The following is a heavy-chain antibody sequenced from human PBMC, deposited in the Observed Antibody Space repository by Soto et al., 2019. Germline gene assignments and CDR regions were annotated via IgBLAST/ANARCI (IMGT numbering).Heavy chain of an antibody. CDR1: GFTFSNYA. CDR3: ASSGYSSGWYGGLDY. J-gene: IGHJ4*02. D-gene: IGHD6-19*01. Sequence: EVQLLESRGGLVQPGGSLRLSCAASGFTFSNYAITWVRQAPGKGLEWVSTISGDGDSTYYADSVKGRFSISRDNSKNTLYLQLNSLRAEDTAVYYCASSGYSSGWYGGLDYWGQGTLVTVSS. V-gene: IGHV3-23*01. CDR2: ISGDGDST.